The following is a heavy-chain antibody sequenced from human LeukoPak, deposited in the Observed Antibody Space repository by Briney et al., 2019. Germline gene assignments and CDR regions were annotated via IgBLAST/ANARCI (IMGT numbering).Heavy chain of an antibody. J-gene: IGHJ6*03. CDR3: ARLGQYSSSCSYTGGYYYRGV. Sequence: GGSLRLSCAASGFTFDDYGMSWVRQAPGKGLEWVSGINWNGGSTGYADSVKGRYTISRDNAKNSLYLQMNSLRAEDTALYYCARLGQYSSSCSYTGGYYYRGVWGKGTAVTVSS. V-gene: IGHV3-20*04. CDR2: INWNGGST. D-gene: IGHD6-13*01. CDR1: GFTFDDYG.